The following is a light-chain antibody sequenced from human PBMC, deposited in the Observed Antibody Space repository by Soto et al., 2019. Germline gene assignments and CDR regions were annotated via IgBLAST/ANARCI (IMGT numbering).Light chain of an antibody. Sequence: AIQMTQSPSSLSASVGARVNITCRASQGIRNDLGWYQQKPGKAPKLLIYDASSVQSGVPTRFSGSGSGTDFTLTITSLHPEDFATYYCLQDYTYPRTFGQGTKVEIK. CDR3: LQDYTYPRT. CDR2: DAS. J-gene: IGKJ1*01. V-gene: IGKV1-6*01. CDR1: QGIRND.